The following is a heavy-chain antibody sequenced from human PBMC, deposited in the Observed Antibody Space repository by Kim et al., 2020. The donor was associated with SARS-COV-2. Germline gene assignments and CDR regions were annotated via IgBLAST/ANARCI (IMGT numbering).Heavy chain of an antibody. CDR1: GFTFSSYA. J-gene: IGHJ6*02. V-gene: IGHV3-30-3*01. CDR2: ISFDGSNR. Sequence: GGSLRLSCAASGFTFSSYAMHWVRQAPGKGLEWVAVISFDGSNRYYVDSVKGRFTISRDNSKNTLYLQMNSLRAEDTALYYCARDWPAAGTDHYYVMDVWGQGTTVTVSS. CDR3: ARDWPAAGTDHYYVMDV. D-gene: IGHD6-13*01.